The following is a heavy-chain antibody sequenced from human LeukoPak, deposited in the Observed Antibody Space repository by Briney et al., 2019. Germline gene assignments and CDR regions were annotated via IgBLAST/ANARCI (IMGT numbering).Heavy chain of an antibody. Sequence: GGSLRLSCAASGFTVSIYAMSWVRQAPGEGLEWVSAISGSGGSTYYADSVKGRFTISRDNSKNTLYLQMNSLRAEDTAVYYCAKDRARGEFDYWGQGTLVTVS. CDR3: AKDRARGEFDY. J-gene: IGHJ4*02. CDR1: GFTVSIYA. D-gene: IGHD3-16*01. CDR2: ISGSGGST. V-gene: IGHV3-23*01.